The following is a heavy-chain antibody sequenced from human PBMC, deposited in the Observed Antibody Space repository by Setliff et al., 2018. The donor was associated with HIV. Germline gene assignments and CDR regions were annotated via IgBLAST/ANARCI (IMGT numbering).Heavy chain of an antibody. D-gene: IGHD3-3*01. CDR3: ARGNFGAAIRLQAFDL. Sequence: PGGSLRLSCAASGFTFSNYWMSWVRQAPGKGLEWVANIKQDGSEKYYVDSVKGRFTISRDNAKKSLYLQMNSLRAEDTAVYYCARGNFGAAIRLQAFDLWGRGTKVTVSS. CDR1: GFTFSNYW. V-gene: IGHV3-7*04. J-gene: IGHJ3*01. CDR2: IKQDGSEK.